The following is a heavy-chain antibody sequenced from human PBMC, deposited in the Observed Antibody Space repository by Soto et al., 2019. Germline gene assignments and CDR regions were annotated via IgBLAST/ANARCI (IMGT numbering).Heavy chain of an antibody. CDR1: GYSISSGYY. CDR3: ARSLYTASWYAGS. J-gene: IGHJ5*02. Sequence: LSLTCAVSGYSISSGYYWGWYRQPPGKGLHWVGSVYHSGTTYFNPSLKSRVTISIDTSKNQFSLKLTSATAADTALYFCARSLYTASWYAGSWGQGTLVTVSS. CDR2: VYHSGTT. D-gene: IGHD6-13*01. V-gene: IGHV4-38-2*01.